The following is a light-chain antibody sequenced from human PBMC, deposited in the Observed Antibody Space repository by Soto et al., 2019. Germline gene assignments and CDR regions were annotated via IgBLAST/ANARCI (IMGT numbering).Light chain of an antibody. V-gene: IGKV1-5*03. J-gene: IGKJ1*01. Sequence: DIQMTQSPSALAGTVGDRVTITCRASQTISSWLAWYQQKPGKAPKLLIYKASTLNSGVPSRFSGSGSGTEFTLTISSLQPDDFATYYCQQYNSYSTFGQGTKVDIK. CDR1: QTISSW. CDR3: QQYNSYST. CDR2: KAS.